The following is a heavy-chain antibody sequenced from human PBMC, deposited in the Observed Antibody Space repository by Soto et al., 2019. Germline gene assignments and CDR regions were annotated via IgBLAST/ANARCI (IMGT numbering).Heavy chain of an antibody. J-gene: IGHJ4*02. CDR3: ARDRGTVTIIDY. Sequence: GGSLRLSCAASGFTFSSYGMHWVRQAPGKGLEWVAVIWYDGSNKYYADSVKGRFTISRDNSKNTLYLQMNSLRAEDTAVYYCARDRGTVTIIDYWGQGTLVTVSS. D-gene: IGHD4-17*01. CDR2: IWYDGSNK. V-gene: IGHV3-33*01. CDR1: GFTFSSYG.